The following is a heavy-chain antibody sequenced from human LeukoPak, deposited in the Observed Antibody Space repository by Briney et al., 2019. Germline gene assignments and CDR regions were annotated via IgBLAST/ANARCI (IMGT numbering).Heavy chain of an antibody. CDR3: ARVGYYYYGMDV. V-gene: IGHV3-74*01. J-gene: IGHJ6*02. Sequence: SGGSLRPSCAASGFTFSSYWMHWVRQAPGKGLVWVSRINSDGSSTSYADSVKGRFTISRDNAKNTLYLQMNSLRAEDTAVYYCARVGYYYYGMDVWGQGTTVTVSS. CDR1: GFTFSSYW. CDR2: INSDGSST.